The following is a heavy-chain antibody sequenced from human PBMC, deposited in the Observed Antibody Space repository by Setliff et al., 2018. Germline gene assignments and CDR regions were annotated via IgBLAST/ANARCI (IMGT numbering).Heavy chain of an antibody. CDR2: INPNSGGT. Sequence: ASVKVSCKASGYTFTSYGISWVRQAPGQGLEWMGWINPNSGGTNYAQKFQGWVTMTRDTSISTAYMELSRLRSDDTAVYYCARVKRGRSLRYYYDSSGYGDGMDVWGQGTTVTVSS. J-gene: IGHJ6*02. V-gene: IGHV1-2*04. D-gene: IGHD3-22*01. CDR1: GYTFTSYG. CDR3: ARVKRGRSLRYYYDSSGYGDGMDV.